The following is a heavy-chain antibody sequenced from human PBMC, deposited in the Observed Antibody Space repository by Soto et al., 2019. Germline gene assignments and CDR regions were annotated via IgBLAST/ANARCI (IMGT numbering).Heavy chain of an antibody. CDR2: IKSKGDGGTT. Sequence: NPGGSLGLSCEASGFTFSDDWRSWVRQAAGKGLDWVGRIKSKGDGGTTEYAAPVRGTFTIYRDDSKNNLYMHMKSRQTEAADDHYGCTDLWRNAVGVGGKRYFRLWGQGT. CDR1: GFTFSDDW. CDR3: CTDLWRNAVGVGGKRYFRL. J-gene: IGHJ1*01. V-gene: IGHV3-15*01. D-gene: IGHD2-15*01.